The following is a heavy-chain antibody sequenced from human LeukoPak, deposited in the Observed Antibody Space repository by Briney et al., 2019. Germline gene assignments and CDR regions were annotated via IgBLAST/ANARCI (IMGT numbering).Heavy chain of an antibody. CDR1: GGSISSYY. J-gene: IGHJ5*02. V-gene: IGHV4-4*07. Sequence: SETLSLTCTVSGGSISSYYWSWLRQPAGQGLEWIGRIYTSGSTNYNHSLKSRVTMSIDTSKNHFSLKLSSVTPADTAVYYCARGYNWNYGYLWGQGTLVTVSS. CDR3: ARGYNWNYGYL. D-gene: IGHD1-7*01. CDR2: IYTSGST.